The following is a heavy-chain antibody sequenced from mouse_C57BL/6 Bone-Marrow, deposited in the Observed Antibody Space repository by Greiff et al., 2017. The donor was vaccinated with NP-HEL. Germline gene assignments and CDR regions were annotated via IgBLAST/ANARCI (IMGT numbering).Heavy chain of an antibody. J-gene: IGHJ3*01. D-gene: IGHD1-1*01. Sequence: QVQLQQPGAELVKPGASVKVSCKASGYTFTSYWMHWVKQRPGQGLEWIGRIHPSDSDTNYNQKFKGKATLTVDKSSSTAYMQLSSLTSEDSAVYYCAMREDYYGSSPGWFAYWGQGTLVTVSA. V-gene: IGHV1-74*01. CDR2: IHPSDSDT. CDR1: GYTFTSYW. CDR3: AMREDYYGSSPGWFAY.